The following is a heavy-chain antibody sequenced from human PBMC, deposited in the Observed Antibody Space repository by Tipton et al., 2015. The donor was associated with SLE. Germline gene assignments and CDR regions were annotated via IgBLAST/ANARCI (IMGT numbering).Heavy chain of an antibody. CDR1: GFTFSDYE. CDR2: ISSSGHII. J-gene: IGHJ4*02. V-gene: IGHV3-48*03. CDR3: AKDLHDYGDY. Sequence: SLRLSCAASGFTFSDYEINWVRQAPGKGLEWVSYISSSGHIIYYADSVKGRFTISRDNAKNSLYLQMNSLRAEDTAVYYCAKDLHDYGDYWGQGTLVTVSS.